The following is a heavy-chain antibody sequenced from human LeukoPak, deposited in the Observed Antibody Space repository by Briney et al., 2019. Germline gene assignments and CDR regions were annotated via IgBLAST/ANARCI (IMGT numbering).Heavy chain of an antibody. D-gene: IGHD2-21*02. CDR2: ISAYNGNT. Sequence: GSSVKVSCKASGGTFSSYAISWVRQAPGQGLEWMGWISAYNGNTNYAQKLQGRVTMTTDTSTSTAYMELRSLRSDDTAVYYCARYGDCYNYNWFDPWGQGTLVTVSS. CDR1: GGTFSSYA. J-gene: IGHJ5*02. CDR3: ARYGDCYNYNWFDP. V-gene: IGHV1-18*01.